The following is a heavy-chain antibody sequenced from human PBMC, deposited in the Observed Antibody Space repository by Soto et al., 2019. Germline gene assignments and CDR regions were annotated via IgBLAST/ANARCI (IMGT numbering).Heavy chain of an antibody. D-gene: IGHD6-13*01. CDR1: GFTFSNAW. CDR2: IKSKTDGGTT. J-gene: IGHJ4*02. V-gene: IGHV3-15*07. Sequence: EVQLVESGGGLVKPGESLRLSCAASGFTFSNAWMNWVRQAPGKGLEWVGRIKSKTDGGTTDYAAPVKGRFTISRDDSKNTLYLQMNSLKTEDTAVYYCTTDRIAAVRSPRFYYWGQGTLVTVSS. CDR3: TTDRIAAVRSPRFYY.